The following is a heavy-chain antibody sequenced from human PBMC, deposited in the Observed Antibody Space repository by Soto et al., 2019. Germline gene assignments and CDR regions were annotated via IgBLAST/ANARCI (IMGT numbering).Heavy chain of an antibody. Sequence: GGSLRLSCTASGFAFRDFGMHWVRQAPGKGPEWVAFISNDGGRRFLEGSAKGRFTVSRDNSKNTLYLQMDRLRAEDTALYYCARDRLRQITMVRGVIFHWGQGTLVTVSS. D-gene: IGHD3-10*01. CDR2: ISNDGGRR. CDR3: ARDRLRQITMVRGVIFH. J-gene: IGHJ4*02. CDR1: GFAFRDFG. V-gene: IGHV3-30*03.